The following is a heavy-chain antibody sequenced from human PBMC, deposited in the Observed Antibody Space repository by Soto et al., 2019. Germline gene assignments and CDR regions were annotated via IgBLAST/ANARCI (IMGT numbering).Heavy chain of an antibody. CDR1: VGSFTSYS. V-gene: IGHV1-69*02. Sequence: GASAEVCCKASVGSFTSYSFTWVRQSPGQGLEWMGRIIPIQGKANYALKFQDRVTITADRSTRTVYMELTSLRPEDTAVYFCAKSLLFVDHGYMDVWGKGTTVTVSS. CDR2: IIPIQGKA. D-gene: IGHD2-21*01. J-gene: IGHJ6*03. CDR3: AKSLLFVDHGYMDV.